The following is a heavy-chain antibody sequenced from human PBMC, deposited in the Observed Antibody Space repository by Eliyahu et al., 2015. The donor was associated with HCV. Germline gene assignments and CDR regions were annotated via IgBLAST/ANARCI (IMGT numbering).Heavy chain of an antibody. CDR2: IHYSGTT. J-gene: IGHJ4*02. CDR1: GGSISSSFYY. Sequence: QLLLQESGPGLVKTSETLSLXCTVSGGSISSSFYYWAWIRQPPGKGLXWIGTIHYSGTTFYSPSLKSRLTISVDTSKNQFSLKLDSVTAADAAVYYCARQTTGPGQWSWDNWGQGTLVTVSS. V-gene: IGHV4-39*01. D-gene: IGHD2-8*01. CDR3: ARQTTGPGQWSWDN.